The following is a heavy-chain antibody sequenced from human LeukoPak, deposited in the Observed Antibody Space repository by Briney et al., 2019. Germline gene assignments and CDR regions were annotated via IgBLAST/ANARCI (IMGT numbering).Heavy chain of an antibody. Sequence: SETLSLTCTVSGGSISSDSYYWAWIRQPPGKGLEWIASIYYSGSTYYNPSLKSRVTISVDTSRNQFSLKLSSVTAADTAVYYCTMTTVTSGAFDIWGQGTMVTVSS. CDR1: GGSISSDSYY. J-gene: IGHJ3*02. D-gene: IGHD4-17*01. CDR3: TMTTVTSGAFDI. V-gene: IGHV4-39*01. CDR2: IYYSGST.